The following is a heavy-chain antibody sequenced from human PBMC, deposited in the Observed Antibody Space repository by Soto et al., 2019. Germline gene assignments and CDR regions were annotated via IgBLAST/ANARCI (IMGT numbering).Heavy chain of an antibody. CDR3: ARVGILYGYYYMDV. J-gene: IGHJ6*03. Sequence: GASVKVSCKASGYTFTSYGISWVRQAPGQGLERMGWISAYNGNTNYAQKLQGRVTMTTDTSTSTAYMELRSLRSDDTAVYYCARVGILYGYYYMDVWGKGTTVTVSS. D-gene: IGHD2-8*01. CDR1: GYTFTSYG. CDR2: ISAYNGNT. V-gene: IGHV1-18*01.